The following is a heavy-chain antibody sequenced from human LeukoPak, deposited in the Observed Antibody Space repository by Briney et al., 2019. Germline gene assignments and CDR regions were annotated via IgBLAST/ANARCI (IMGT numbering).Heavy chain of an antibody. CDR3: ASGTGDYFDY. J-gene: IGHJ4*02. CDR1: GGSISSYY. D-gene: IGHD7-27*01. CDR2: IDYSGST. Sequence: SETLSLTCTVSGGSISSYYWSWIRQPPGKGLEWIGYIDYSGSTYYNPSLKSRVTISVDTSKNQFSLKLSSVTAADTAVYYCASGTGDYFDYWGQGTLVTVSS. V-gene: IGHV4-59*08.